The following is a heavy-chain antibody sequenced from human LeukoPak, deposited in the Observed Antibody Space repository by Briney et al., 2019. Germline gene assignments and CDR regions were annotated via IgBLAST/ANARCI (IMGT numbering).Heavy chain of an antibody. D-gene: IGHD6-13*01. Sequence: ASVKVSCKASGYTFTGYYMHWVRQAPGQGLEWMGWINPNSGGTNYAQKFQGTVTMTRDTSISTAYMELSRLRSDDTAVYYCAICSSFIDYYYMDVWGKGTTVTVSS. CDR2: INPNSGGT. CDR1: GYTFTGYY. J-gene: IGHJ6*03. CDR3: AICSSFIDYYYMDV. V-gene: IGHV1-2*02.